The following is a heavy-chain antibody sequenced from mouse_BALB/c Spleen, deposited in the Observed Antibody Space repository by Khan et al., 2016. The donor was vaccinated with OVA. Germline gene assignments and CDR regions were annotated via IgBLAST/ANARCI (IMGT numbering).Heavy chain of an antibody. D-gene: IGHD4-1*01. CDR1: GFTFSSYS. V-gene: IGHV5-6*01. J-gene: IGHJ3*01. Sequence: EVELVESGGDLVKPGGSLKLSCAASGFTFSSYSMSWVRQTPDKRLEWVASISSGGDYTYYPDSVKGRFTISRDNATNILYLQMSDLKSEDTAMYYCADRLTGSFAYWGQGTLVTVSA. CDR2: ISSGGDYT. CDR3: ADRLTGSFAY.